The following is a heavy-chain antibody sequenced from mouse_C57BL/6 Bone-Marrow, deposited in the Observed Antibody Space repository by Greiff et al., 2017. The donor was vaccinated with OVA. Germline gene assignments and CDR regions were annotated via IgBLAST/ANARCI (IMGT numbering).Heavy chain of an antibody. V-gene: IGHV1-4*01. Sequence: VKLLESGAELARPGASVKMSCKASGYTFTSYSMHWVKQRPGQGLEWIGYINPSSGYTKYNQKFKDKATLTVDKSSSTAYMPLSSLTSEDSAVYNCAREDGNWYAYWGQGTRVTVSA. CDR3: AREDGNWYAY. CDR2: INPSSGYT. D-gene: IGHD2-1*01. J-gene: IGHJ3*01. CDR1: GYTFTSYS.